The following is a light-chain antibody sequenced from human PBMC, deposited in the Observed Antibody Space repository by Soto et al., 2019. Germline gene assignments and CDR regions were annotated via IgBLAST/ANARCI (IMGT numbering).Light chain of an antibody. CDR3: QQRSNWPPLIS. J-gene: IGKJ5*01. Sequence: EIVLTQSPATLSLSPGERAPLSCRARQSVSSYLAWYQQKPGQAPRLLIYGASNRATGIPDRFSGSGSGTDFTLTISSLEPEDFAVYYCQQRSNWPPLISFGQGTRLEIK. CDR1: QSVSSY. V-gene: IGKV3-11*01. CDR2: GAS.